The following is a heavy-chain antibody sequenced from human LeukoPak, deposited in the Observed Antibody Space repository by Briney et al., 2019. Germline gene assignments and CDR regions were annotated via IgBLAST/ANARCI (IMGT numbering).Heavy chain of an antibody. V-gene: IGHV4-59*01. CDR3: ARGYGYIDY. J-gene: IGHJ4*02. D-gene: IGHD4-17*01. CDR1: GGSISSYY. Sequence: SETLSLTCTVSGGSISSYYWSWIRQPPGKGLEWLGNIYYSGSTNYKPSLKSRLTISLDTSKNQFSLKLSSVTAADTAVYYCARGYGYIDYWGQGTLVTVSS. CDR2: IYYSGST.